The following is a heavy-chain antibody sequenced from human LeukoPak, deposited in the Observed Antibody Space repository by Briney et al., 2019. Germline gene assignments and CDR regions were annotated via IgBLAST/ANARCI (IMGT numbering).Heavy chain of an antibody. Sequence: SETLSLTCAVSGGSISSGGYSWSWIRQPPGKGLEWIGYIYHSGSTYYNPSLKSRVTISVDRSKNQFSLKLSSVTAADTAVYYCARGSPFDYWGQGTLVTVSS. D-gene: IGHD3-10*01. J-gene: IGHJ4*02. CDR3: ARGSPFDY. CDR1: GGSISSGGYS. V-gene: IGHV4-30-2*01. CDR2: IYHSGST.